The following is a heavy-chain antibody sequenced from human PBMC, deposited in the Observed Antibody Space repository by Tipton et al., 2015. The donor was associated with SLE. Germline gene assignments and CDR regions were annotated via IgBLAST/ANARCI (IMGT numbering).Heavy chain of an antibody. CDR1: GGSISSHY. CDR3: ARFPHAHSSGFY. Sequence: TLSLTCTVSGGSISSHYWSWIRQPPGKGLEWLGYIYTSGNTNYNPSLKSRVTISIDTSKNQFSLKLSSVTAADTAVYYCARFPHAHSSGFYWGQGTLVTVSS. J-gene: IGHJ4*02. CDR2: IYTSGNT. D-gene: IGHD3-22*01. V-gene: IGHV4-4*09.